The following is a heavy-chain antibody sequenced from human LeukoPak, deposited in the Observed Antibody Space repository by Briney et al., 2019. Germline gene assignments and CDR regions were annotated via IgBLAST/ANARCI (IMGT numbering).Heavy chain of an antibody. CDR2: IDPNNGGT. CDR3: AKFWHSDC. Sequence: ASVKVSCKASGYTFTDYYIHWVRQAPGQGLEWMGWIDPNNGGTNYAQKFQGRVTMTRDTSISTAYMQLSGLTFDDTAVYYCAKFWHSDCRGQGTLVTVSS. V-gene: IGHV1-2*02. CDR1: GYTFTDYY. J-gene: IGHJ4*02.